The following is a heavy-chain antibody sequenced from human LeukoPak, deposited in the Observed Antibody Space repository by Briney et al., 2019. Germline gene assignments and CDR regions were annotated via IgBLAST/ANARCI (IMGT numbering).Heavy chain of an antibody. CDR1: GFTFSSYA. D-gene: IGHD2-2*01. V-gene: IGHV3-30-3*01. CDR3: ASNVVPAATLYYYYYYGMDV. Sequence: PGRSLRLSCAASGFTFSSYAMHWVRQAPGKGLEWVAVISYDGSNKYYADSVKGRFTISRDNSKNTLYLQMNSLRAEDTAVYYCASNVVPAATLYYYYYYGMDVWGQGTTVTVSS. CDR2: ISYDGSNK. J-gene: IGHJ6*02.